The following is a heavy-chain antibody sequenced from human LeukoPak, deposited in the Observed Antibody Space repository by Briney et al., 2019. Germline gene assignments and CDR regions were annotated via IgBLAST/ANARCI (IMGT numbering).Heavy chain of an antibody. CDR3: ARGGPLWSAYYYYYMDV. CDR2: IYYSGST. CDR1: GGSISSHY. V-gene: IGHV4-59*11. D-gene: IGHD3-10*01. Sequence: SETLSLTCTVSGGSISSHYWSWIRQPPGKGLEWIGYIYYSGSTNYNPSLKSRVTISVDTSKNQFSLKLSSATAADTAVYYCARGGPLWSAYYYYYMDVWGKGTTVTVSS. J-gene: IGHJ6*03.